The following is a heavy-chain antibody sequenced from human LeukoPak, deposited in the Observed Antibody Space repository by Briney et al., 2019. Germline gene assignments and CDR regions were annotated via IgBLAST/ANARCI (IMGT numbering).Heavy chain of an antibody. CDR2: IYSGGST. CDR1: GFTVSSNY. J-gene: IGHJ3*02. Sequence: GSLRLSCAASGFTVSSNYMSWVRQAPGKGLEWVSVIYSGGSTYYADSVKGRFTISRDDAKNSLFLQINSLRAEDTAVYYCARGLQYNDAFDIWGQGTMVTVSS. CDR3: ARGLQYNDAFDI. D-gene: IGHD1-1*01. V-gene: IGHV3-53*01.